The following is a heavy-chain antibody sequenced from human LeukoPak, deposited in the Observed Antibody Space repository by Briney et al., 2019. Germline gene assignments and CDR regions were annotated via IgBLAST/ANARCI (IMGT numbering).Heavy chain of an antibody. CDR3: ARVPENYYYYYYMDV. CDR2: ISAYNGNT. J-gene: IGHJ6*03. V-gene: IGHV1-18*01. CDR1: GYTFTSYG. Sequence: ASVKVSCKASGYTFTSYGINWVRQAPGQGLEWMGWISAYNGNTNYAQKLQGRVTMTTDTSTSTAYMELRSLRSDDTAVYYCARVPENYYYYYYMDVWGKGTTVTVSS.